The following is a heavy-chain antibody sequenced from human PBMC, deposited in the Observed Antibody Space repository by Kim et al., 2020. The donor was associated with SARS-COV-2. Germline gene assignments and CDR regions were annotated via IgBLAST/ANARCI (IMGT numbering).Heavy chain of an antibody. J-gene: IGHJ6*02. CDR1: GYTFTSYA. CDR2: INTNTGNP. Sequence: ASVKVSCKASGYTFTSYAMNWVRQAPGQGLEWMGWINTNTGNPTYAQGFTGRFVFSLDTSVSTAYLQISSLKAEDTAVYYCARDNLPMITFGGVIVPYYYYGMDVWGQGTTVTVSS. V-gene: IGHV7-4-1*02. D-gene: IGHD3-16*02. CDR3: ARDNLPMITFGGVIVPYYYYGMDV.